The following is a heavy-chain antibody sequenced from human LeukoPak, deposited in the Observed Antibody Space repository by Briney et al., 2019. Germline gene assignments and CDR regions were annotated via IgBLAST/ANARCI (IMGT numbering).Heavy chain of an antibody. V-gene: IGHV3-21*01. J-gene: IGHJ4*02. Sequence: GGSLRLSCAASGFTFSSYSMNCVRQAPGKGLEWVSSISSSSSYIYYADSVKGRFTISRDNAKNSLYLQMNSLRAEDTAVYYCTRGTHSGWYGSGWGQGTLVTVSS. CDR3: TRGTHSGWYGSG. D-gene: IGHD6-19*01. CDR2: ISSSSSYI. CDR1: GFTFSSYS.